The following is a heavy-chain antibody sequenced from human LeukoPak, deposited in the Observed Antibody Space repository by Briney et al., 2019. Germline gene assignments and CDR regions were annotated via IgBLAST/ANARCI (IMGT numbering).Heavy chain of an antibody. D-gene: IGHD1-1*01. J-gene: IGHJ4*02. Sequence: PSETLSLTCTVSGGSISSGSYYWSWIRQPAGKGLEWIGRIYTSGSTNYNPSLKSRVTISLDTSKNQFSLKLSSVTAADTAVYYCARTTYFYFDYWGQGTLVTVSS. CDR1: GGSISSGSYY. CDR2: IYTSGST. CDR3: ARTTYFYFDY. V-gene: IGHV4-61*02.